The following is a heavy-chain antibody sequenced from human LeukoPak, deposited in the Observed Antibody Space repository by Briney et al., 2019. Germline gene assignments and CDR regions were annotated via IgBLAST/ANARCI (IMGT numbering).Heavy chain of an antibody. V-gene: IGHV3-33*01. CDR2: MWYDGSIQ. CDR1: GFTFSSYG. Sequence: GGSLRLSCAASGFTFSSYGMHWVRQAPGKGLEWVAAMWYDGSIQYYADSVKGRFTISRDNSKNTLYLQMDSLRAEDTAVYYCARAGYCSGGSCYGSDYWGQGTLVSVSP. J-gene: IGHJ4*02. D-gene: IGHD2-15*01. CDR3: ARAGYCSGGSCYGSDY.